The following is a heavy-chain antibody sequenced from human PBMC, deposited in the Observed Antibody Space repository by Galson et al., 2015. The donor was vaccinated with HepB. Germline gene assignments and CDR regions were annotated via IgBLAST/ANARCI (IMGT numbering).Heavy chain of an antibody. V-gene: IGHV7-4-1*02. CDR1: GYTFTTYA. D-gene: IGHD1-26*01. J-gene: IGHJ5*02. Sequence: SVKVSCKASGYTFTTYAMNWVRQAPGQGLEWMGWINTNTGNPTYAQGFTGRFVFSLGTSVSTAYLQISSLKAEDTAVYYCARYRSFSGSYQGHWFDPWGQGTLVTVSS. CDR2: INTNTGNP. CDR3: ARYRSFSGSYQGHWFDP.